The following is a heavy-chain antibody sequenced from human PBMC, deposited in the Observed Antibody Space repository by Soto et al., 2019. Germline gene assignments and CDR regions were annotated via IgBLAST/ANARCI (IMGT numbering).Heavy chain of an antibody. CDR2: IYYIGST. Sequence: PSETLSLTCTVSGVSISSGVYYWNWIRQHPGKGLEWIGYIYYIGSTYYNPSLKSRVTISLDTSKNQFSLKLSSVTAADTAVYYCARSVFPWGQGTLVTVSS. J-gene: IGHJ5*02. CDR1: GVSISSGVYY. V-gene: IGHV4-31*03. CDR3: ARSVFP.